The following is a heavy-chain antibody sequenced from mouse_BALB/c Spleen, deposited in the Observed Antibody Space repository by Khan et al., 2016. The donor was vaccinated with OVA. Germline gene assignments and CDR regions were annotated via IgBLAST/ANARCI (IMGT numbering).Heavy chain of an antibody. CDR3: ARLEDI. J-gene: IGHJ2*01. V-gene: IGHV2-9*02. CDR2: IWAGGNT. D-gene: IGHD1-3*01. CDR1: GFSLTSYG. Sequence: VQLQESGPGLVAPSQSLSITCTVSGFSLTSYGVHWVRQPPGKGLEWLGVIWAGGNTNYNSALMSRMSINKDNSKSQVFLKMINLQTEDTAMYYCARLEDIWGQGTTLTVSA.